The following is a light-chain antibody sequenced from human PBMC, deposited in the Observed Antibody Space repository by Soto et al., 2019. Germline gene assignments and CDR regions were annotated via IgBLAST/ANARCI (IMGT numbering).Light chain of an antibody. Sequence: DIQMTQSPSSVSASVGDRVTITCRASQGISSWLALYQQKPVKAPQLLIYAASSLKSGVPSRFSGSGSGTDFTLTISSLQPEDFATYYCQQANSFPLTCGGGTKVEIK. CDR2: AAS. J-gene: IGKJ4*01. V-gene: IGKV1-12*01. CDR3: QQANSFPLT. CDR1: QGISSW.